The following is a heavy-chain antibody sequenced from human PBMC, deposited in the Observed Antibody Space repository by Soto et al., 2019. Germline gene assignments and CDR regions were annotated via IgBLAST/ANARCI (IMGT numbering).Heavy chain of an antibody. CDR2: INPNNGDT. CDR1: GYTFTGYY. J-gene: IGHJ4*02. Sequence: QVQLVQSGAEVKKPGASVKVSCKASGYTFTGYYIHWVRQAPGQGLEWMGWINPNNGDTNYARKLQGRVNITRQTDNSEAYMEMRSLTCDDADVYYCARHSGYDYVFDYWGQGALVTVSS. D-gene: IGHD5-12*01. CDR3: ARHSGYDYVFDY. V-gene: IGHV1-2*02.